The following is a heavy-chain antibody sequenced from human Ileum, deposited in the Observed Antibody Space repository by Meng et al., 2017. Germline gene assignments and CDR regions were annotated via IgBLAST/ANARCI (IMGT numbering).Heavy chain of an antibody. D-gene: IGHD1-1*01. CDR1: GFTFNTAY. V-gene: IGHV3-15*04. CDR2: IVSKVGGGAT. Sequence: EVQLVESGGGLVKPGGSLRLSCAASGFTFNTAYMYWVRQAPGKGLEWVGRIVSKVGGGATDYAAPVKGRFTISRDDSKSTVYLQMNSLKIEDTAVYYCTWKGRPFDYWGQGTLVTVSS. J-gene: IGHJ4*02. CDR3: TWKGRPFDY.